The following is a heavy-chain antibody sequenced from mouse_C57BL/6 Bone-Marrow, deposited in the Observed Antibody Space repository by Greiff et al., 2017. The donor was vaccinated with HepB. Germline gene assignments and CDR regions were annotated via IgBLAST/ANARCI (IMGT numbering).Heavy chain of an antibody. J-gene: IGHJ4*01. CDR1: GFPITSGYY. Sequence: QVQLKESGPGLVKPSQSLFLTCSITGFPITSGYYWIWIRQSPGKPLEWMGYITHSGETFYNPSLQSPISITRETSKNQFFLQLNSVTTEDTAMYYCAGAPITTVAMDYWGQGTSVTVSS. CDR3: AGAPITTVAMDY. CDR2: ITHSGET. D-gene: IGHD1-1*01. V-gene: IGHV12-3*01.